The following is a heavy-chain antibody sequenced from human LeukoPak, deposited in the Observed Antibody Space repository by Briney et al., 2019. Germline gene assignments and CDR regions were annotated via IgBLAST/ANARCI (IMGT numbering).Heavy chain of an antibody. D-gene: IGHD3-22*01. Sequence: SETLSLTCTVSGGSISSYYWSWIRQPAGKGLEWIGSIYYSGSTYYNPSLKSRVTISVDTSKNQFSLKLSSVTAADTAVYYCARAPLQYYYDSSGEILGYFDYWGQGTLVTVSS. J-gene: IGHJ4*02. V-gene: IGHV4-4*07. CDR1: GGSISSYY. CDR2: IYYSGST. CDR3: ARAPLQYYYDSSGEILGYFDY.